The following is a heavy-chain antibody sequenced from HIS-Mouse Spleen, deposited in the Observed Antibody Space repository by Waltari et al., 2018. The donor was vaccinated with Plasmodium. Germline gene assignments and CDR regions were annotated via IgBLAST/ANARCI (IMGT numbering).Heavy chain of an antibody. J-gene: IGHJ2*01. D-gene: IGHD6-13*01. V-gene: IGHV3-7*01. CDR2: IKQDGSEK. CDR1: GFTFSSYW. CDR3: ASSWYWYFDL. Sequence: EVQLVESGGGLVQPGGSLRLSCAASGFTFSSYWMSWVRQAPGKGLEWMATIKQDGSEKYYVDSVKGRFTISGDNAQNSLSLQMNGLRAEDTAVYYCASSWYWYFDLWGRGTLVTVSS.